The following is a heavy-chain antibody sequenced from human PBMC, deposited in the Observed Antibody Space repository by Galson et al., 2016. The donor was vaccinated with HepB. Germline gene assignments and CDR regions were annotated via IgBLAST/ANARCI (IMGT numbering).Heavy chain of an antibody. D-gene: IGHD2-21*02. J-gene: IGHJ2*01. CDR3: ARKVHCGGDCYFFDV. Sequence: QSGAEVKKPGDSLKISCRGSGYRSTSYWIGWVRQTPEKGLEWMGVIRPLDSDTRNSPSFQGRVTMSADESTNTAYLQWNSLKASDTAVYSCARKVHCGGDCYFFDVWGRGTLVTVSS. CDR2: IRPLDSDT. CDR1: GYRSTSYW. V-gene: IGHV5-51*01.